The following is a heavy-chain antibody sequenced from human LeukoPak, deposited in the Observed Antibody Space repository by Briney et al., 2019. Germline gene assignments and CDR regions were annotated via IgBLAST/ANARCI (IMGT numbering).Heavy chain of an antibody. CDR1: GGSISSGSYF. CDR3: AKSSGYYRHDAFDI. CDR2: IYTSGST. Sequence: PSETLSLTCTVSGGSISSGSYFWSWIRQPAGKGLEWIGRIYTSGSTNYNPSLKSRVTISVDTSKNQFSLKLSSVTAADTAVYYCAKSSGYYRHDAFDIWGQGTMVTVSS. D-gene: IGHD3-22*01. J-gene: IGHJ3*02. V-gene: IGHV4-61*02.